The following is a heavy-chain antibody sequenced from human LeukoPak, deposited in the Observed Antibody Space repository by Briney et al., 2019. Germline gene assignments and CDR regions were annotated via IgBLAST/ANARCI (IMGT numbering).Heavy chain of an antibody. CDR3: AKDESSTIFGVVIIGWFDP. V-gene: IGHV3-23*01. CDR1: GFTFSSYW. CDR2: ISGSGGST. Sequence: GGSLRLSCAASGFTFSSYWMSWVRQAPGKGLEWVSAISGSGGSTYYADSVKGRFTISRDNSKNTLYLQMNSLRAEDTAVYYCAKDESSTIFGVVIIGWFDPWGQGTLVTVSS. J-gene: IGHJ5*02. D-gene: IGHD3-3*01.